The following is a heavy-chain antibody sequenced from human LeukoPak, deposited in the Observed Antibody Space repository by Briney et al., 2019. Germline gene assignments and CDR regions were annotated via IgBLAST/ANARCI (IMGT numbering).Heavy chain of an antibody. V-gene: IGHV3-23*01. CDR2: ISGSGGST. CDR1: GFTFSSYA. CDR3: AKDGGQNRYHWGY. J-gene: IGHJ4*02. Sequence: GGSLRLSCAASGFTFSSYAMSWVRQAPGKGLEWVSTISGSGGSTYYADSVKGRFTISRDNSKNTLYLQMNSLRAEDTAVYYCAKDGGQNRYHWGYWGQGTLVTVSS. D-gene: IGHD7-27*01.